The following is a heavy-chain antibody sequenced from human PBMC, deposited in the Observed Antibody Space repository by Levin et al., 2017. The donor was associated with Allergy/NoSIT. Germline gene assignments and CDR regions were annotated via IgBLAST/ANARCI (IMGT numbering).Heavy chain of an antibody. D-gene: IGHD6-13*01. J-gene: IGHJ4*02. CDR3: ARVIAAAGNFDY. V-gene: IGHV4-38-2*01. CDR2: IYHSGST. Sequence: KTGGSLRLSCAVSGYSISSGYYWGWIRQPPGKGLEWIGSIYHSGSTYYNPSLKSRVTISVDTSKNQFSLKLSSVTAADTAVYYCARVIAAAGNFDYWGQGTLVTVSS. CDR1: GYSISSGYY.